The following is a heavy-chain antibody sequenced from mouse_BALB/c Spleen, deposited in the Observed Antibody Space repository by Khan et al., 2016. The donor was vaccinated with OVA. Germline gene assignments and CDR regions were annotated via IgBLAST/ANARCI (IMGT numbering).Heavy chain of an antibody. V-gene: IGHV1S41*01. CDR2: IAPGSGST. J-gene: IGHJ4*01. CDR1: GYTFTSYW. Sequence: DLVKPGASVKLSCKASGYTFTSYWINWIKQRPGQGLEWIGHIAPGSGSTYYNEMFKGMATLTVDTSSSTVYIQHSSLSSEDSALYFCARSNYYGSSRYAMDYWGQGTSVTVSS. D-gene: IGHD1-1*01. CDR3: ARSNYYGSSRYAMDY.